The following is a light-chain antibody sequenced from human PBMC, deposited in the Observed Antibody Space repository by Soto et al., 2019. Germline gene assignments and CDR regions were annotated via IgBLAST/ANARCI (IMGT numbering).Light chain of an antibody. V-gene: IGLV2-23*02. J-gene: IGLJ2*01. Sequence: QSALTQPASVSGSPGQSVTITCSGTSNDVGSYSLVSWYQFHPGKAPKIITYEVNKRPSGVSNRFSGSKSGNTASLTVSGLQAEDEADDYCCSYASGGTYVVFGGGTKLTVL. CDR1: SNDVGSYSL. CDR2: EVN. CDR3: CSYASGGTYVV.